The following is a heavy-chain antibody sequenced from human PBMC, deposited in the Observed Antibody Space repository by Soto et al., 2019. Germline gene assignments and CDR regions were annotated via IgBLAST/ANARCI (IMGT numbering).Heavy chain of an antibody. J-gene: IGHJ5*02. D-gene: IGHD5-12*01. CDR3: ARVASKMAWFDP. CDR2: IYYNENT. Sequence: PSEPMSLTCTVSGGTVTNGTFYWSWIKQPPGKGLEWIGEIYYNENTNYNPSLKSRVTISADTSKNQFSLRLSSVTAADTAVYYCARVASKMAWFDPWGPGTLVTVSS. V-gene: IGHV4-61*01. CDR1: GGTVTNGTFY.